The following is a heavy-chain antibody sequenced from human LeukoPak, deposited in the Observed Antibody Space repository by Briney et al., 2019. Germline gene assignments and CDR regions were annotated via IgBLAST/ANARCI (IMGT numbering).Heavy chain of an antibody. CDR2: IYSGGST. CDR3: VRVDTAMAIDY. V-gene: IGHV3-66*01. J-gene: IGHJ4*02. CDR1: GFTVSSNY. D-gene: IGHD5-18*01. Sequence: PGGSLRLSCAASGFTVSSNYMSWVRQAPGKGLEWVSVIYSGGSTYYADSVKGGFTISRDNSKNTLYLQMNSLRAEDTAVYYCVRVDTAMAIDYWGQGTLVTVSS.